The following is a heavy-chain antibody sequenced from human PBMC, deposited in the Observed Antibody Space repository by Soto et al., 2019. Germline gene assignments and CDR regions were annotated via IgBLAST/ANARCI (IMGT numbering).Heavy chain of an antibody. CDR1: GYRFTSYW. CDR3: ARHGLPVPMYYCMHA. Sequence: HGEALKISCKGSGYRFTSYWIGWVRQMPGKGLEWMGIIYPGDSGTRYSPSFQGQVTMSADKSINTAYLQWSSLKASDTAMYYCARHGLPVPMYYCMHASGPGTSLTV. CDR2: IYPGDSGT. V-gene: IGHV5-51*01. D-gene: IGHD2-2*01. J-gene: IGHJ6*02.